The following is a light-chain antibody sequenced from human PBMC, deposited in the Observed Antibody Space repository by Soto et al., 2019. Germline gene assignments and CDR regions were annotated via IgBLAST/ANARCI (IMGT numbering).Light chain of an antibody. CDR2: DVS. J-gene: IGLJ2*01. V-gene: IGLV2-14*01. CDR3: SSYSSSITLVV. Sequence: QSVLTQPASVSGSPGQSITISCAGTTSDIGGYNYVSWYQQHPGKAPKIMIYDVSNRPSGVANRFSGSKSGNTASLTISGLQAEYEADYYCSSYSSSITLVVFGGGTKLTVL. CDR1: TSDIGGYNY.